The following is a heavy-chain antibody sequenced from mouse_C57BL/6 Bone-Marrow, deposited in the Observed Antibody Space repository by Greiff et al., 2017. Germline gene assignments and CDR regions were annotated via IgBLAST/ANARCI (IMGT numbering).Heavy chain of an antibody. V-gene: IGHV1-50*01. Sequence: QVQLQQPGAELVKPGASVKLSCKASGYTFTSYWMQWVKQRPGQGLEWIGEIDPSDSYTNYNQKFKGKATLTVDISSSTAYMQLSSLTSEDSAVYYCAATLFDYWGQGTTLTVSS. J-gene: IGHJ2*01. CDR3: AATLFDY. D-gene: IGHD1-1*01. CDR1: GYTFTSYW. CDR2: IDPSDSYT.